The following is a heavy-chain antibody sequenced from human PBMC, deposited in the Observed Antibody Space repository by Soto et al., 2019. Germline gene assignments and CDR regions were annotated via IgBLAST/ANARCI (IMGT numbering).Heavy chain of an antibody. CDR2: ISHDGSDK. CDR3: AKEDVWFAKDY. Sequence: PGGSLRLSCVASGFTFSGYGMHWVRQAPGKGLEWLAVISHDGSDKYYADSVRGRFTISRDNSETTLYLQMNSLRPEDTAVYYCAKEDVWFAKDYWGQGTLVTVSS. CDR1: GFTFSGYG. D-gene: IGHD3-10*01. J-gene: IGHJ4*02. V-gene: IGHV3-30*18.